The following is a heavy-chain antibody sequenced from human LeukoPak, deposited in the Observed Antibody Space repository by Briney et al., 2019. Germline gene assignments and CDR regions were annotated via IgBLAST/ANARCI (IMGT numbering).Heavy chain of an antibody. V-gene: IGHV3-23*01. J-gene: IGHJ4*02. D-gene: IGHD6-19*01. CDR1: GLTFTTYA. CDR2: IGNSGGDT. Sequence: TGGSLRLSCAASGLTFTTYAICWVSQAPGKGLEWVSCIGNSGGDTVYADSVRGRFTVSRATSSNTLFLEMNSLRAEDTAIFHWAKRGGESSGWGPFDYWGQGNLVNVSS. CDR3: AKRGGESSGWGPFDY.